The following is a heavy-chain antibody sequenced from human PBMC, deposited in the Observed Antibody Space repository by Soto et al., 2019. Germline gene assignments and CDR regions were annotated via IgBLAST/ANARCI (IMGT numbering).Heavy chain of an antibody. CDR3: ARRYGGGFDY. CDR1: GGSISSYY. D-gene: IGHD3-10*01. Sequence: QVQLLESGPGLVKPSETLSLTCTVSGGSISSYYWSWIRQPPGQGLEWIGYIFSSGSTTYNPSLKSRVTISVDTSKNQFSLKLSSVTAADTAVYYCARRYGGGFDYWGQGTLVTVSS. V-gene: IGHV4-59*08. J-gene: IGHJ4*02. CDR2: IFSSGST.